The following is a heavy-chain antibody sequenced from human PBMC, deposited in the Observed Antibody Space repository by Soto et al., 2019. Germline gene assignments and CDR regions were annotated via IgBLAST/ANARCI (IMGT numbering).Heavy chain of an antibody. Sequence: SETLSLTCTVSGGSISSGCYYWSWLRQHPGKGQEWIGYIYYSGSTYYNPSLKSRVTISVDTSKNQFSLKLSSVTAADTAVYYCASSYDYIWGSYRLISLFYFDYWGQGTLVTVSS. V-gene: IGHV4-31*03. D-gene: IGHD3-16*02. CDR1: GGSISSGCYY. CDR3: ASSYDYIWGSYRLISLFYFDY. CDR2: IYYSGST. J-gene: IGHJ4*02.